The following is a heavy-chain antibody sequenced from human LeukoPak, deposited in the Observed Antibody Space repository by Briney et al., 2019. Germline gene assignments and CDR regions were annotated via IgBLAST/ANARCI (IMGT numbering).Heavy chain of an antibody. CDR1: GFTFSSYS. CDR2: ISSSSSYI. Sequence: GGSLRLSCAASGFTFSSYSMNWVRQAPGKGLEWVSSISSSSSYIYYADSVKGRFTISRDNAKNSLYLQMNSLRAEDTAVYYCAREKDTAMAPPYFDYWGQGTLVTVSS. CDR3: AREKDTAMAPPYFDY. D-gene: IGHD5-18*01. V-gene: IGHV3-21*01. J-gene: IGHJ4*02.